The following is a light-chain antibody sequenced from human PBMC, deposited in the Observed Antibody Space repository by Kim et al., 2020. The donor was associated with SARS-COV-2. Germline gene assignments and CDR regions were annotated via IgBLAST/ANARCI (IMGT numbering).Light chain of an antibody. CDR2: GAS. CDR3: QQYNNWPIT. V-gene: IGKV3-15*01. Sequence: VSPGERATLSCRASQSVRSNLAWYRQKPGQAPRLLIYGASTRATGIPARFSGSGSGTEFSLTISSLQSEDFAVYYCQQYNNWPITFGQGTRLEIK. CDR1: QSVRSN. J-gene: IGKJ5*01.